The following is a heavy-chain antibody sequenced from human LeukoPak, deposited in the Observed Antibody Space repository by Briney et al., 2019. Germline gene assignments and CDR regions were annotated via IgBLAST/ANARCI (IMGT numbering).Heavy chain of an antibody. CDR1: GFTFSSYA. V-gene: IGHV3-30-3*02. Sequence: RGSLRLSCAASGFTFSSYAMHWVRQAPGKGLEWVAVISYDGSNKYYADSVKGRFTISRDNSKNTLYLQMNSLGAEVPAVYYCAKEGTVSNVLRFLGWFLPYYFDYWGQGTLVTVSS. J-gene: IGHJ4*02. CDR2: ISYDGSNK. D-gene: IGHD3-3*01. CDR3: AKEGTVSNVLRFLGWFLPYYFDY.